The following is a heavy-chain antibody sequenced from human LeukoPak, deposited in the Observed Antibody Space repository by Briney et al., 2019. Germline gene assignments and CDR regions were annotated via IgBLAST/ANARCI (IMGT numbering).Heavy chain of an antibody. V-gene: IGHV4-59*01. D-gene: IGHD4-17*01. CDR2: IYYSGST. CDR1: GGSISSYY. CDR3: ATLTVTTDSPVFDY. Sequence: PSETLSLTCTVSGGSISSYYWSWIRQPPWKGLEWIGYIYYSGSTNYNPSLKSRVTISVDTSKNQFSLKLSSVAAADTAVYYCATLTVTTDSPVFDYRGQGTLVTVSS. J-gene: IGHJ4*02.